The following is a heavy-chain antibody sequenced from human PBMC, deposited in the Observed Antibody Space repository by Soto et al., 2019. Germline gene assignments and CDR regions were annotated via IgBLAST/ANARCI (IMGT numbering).Heavy chain of an antibody. CDR3: ARALYGSGSYFPLDF. CDR2: ISSTSNYI. D-gene: IGHD3-10*01. CDR1: GFNFSYYS. V-gene: IGHV3-21*01. Sequence: GGSLRLSCVASGFNFSYYSMNWVRQAPGKGLEWVSSISSTSNYIFYADSVKGRITISRDNAKNSLYLQMNSLRAEDTAVYFCARALYGSGSYFPLDFWGQGTLVTVSS. J-gene: IGHJ4*02.